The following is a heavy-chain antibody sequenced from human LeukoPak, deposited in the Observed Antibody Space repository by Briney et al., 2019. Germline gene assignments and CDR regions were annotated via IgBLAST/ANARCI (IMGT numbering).Heavy chain of an antibody. D-gene: IGHD2-15*01. CDR3: ARDDCSGGSCHYYYYGMDV. CDR2: ISAYNGST. CDR1: GYTFTSYG. Sequence: ASVKVSCKASGYTFTSYGISWVRQAPGQGLEWMGWISAYNGSTNYAQKLQGRVTMTTDTSTSTAYMELRSLRSDDTAVYYCARDDCSGGSCHYYYYGMDVWGQGTTVTVSS. J-gene: IGHJ6*02. V-gene: IGHV1-18*01.